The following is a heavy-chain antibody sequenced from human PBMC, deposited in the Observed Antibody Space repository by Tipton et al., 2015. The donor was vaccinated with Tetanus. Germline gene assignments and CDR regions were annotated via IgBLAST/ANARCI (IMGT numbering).Heavy chain of an antibody. CDR3: ARRSLTNYGLDV. CDR2: INPDGRRT. Sequence: SLRLSCAASGFTSESHYMHWVRQTPGKGLVWISRINPDGRRTNYADSVKGRFTISRDHAKNTVYLQMNSLRAEDTAVYFCARRSLTNYGLDVWGQGTTVTVS. CDR1: GFTSESHY. D-gene: IGHD1-1*01. J-gene: IGHJ6*02. V-gene: IGHV3-74*01.